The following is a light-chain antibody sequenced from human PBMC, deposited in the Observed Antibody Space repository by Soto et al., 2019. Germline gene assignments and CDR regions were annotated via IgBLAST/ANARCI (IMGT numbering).Light chain of an antibody. CDR3: QQYFSYPCT. CDR1: QDISSY. Sequence: AIRMTQSPSSFSASTGDRVTITCRASQDISSYLDWYQQKVGKAPKLLIYAAATLQRGAPSRFSGSGSGTDFTLTMSSLQSQDFVTYYCQQYFSYPCTFGQGTKLQI. CDR2: AAA. V-gene: IGKV1-8*01. J-gene: IGKJ2*02.